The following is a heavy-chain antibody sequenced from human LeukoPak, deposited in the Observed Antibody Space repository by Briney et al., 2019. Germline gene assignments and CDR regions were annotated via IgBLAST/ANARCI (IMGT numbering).Heavy chain of an antibody. V-gene: IGHV4-59*01. Sequence: SSETLSLTCTVSGGSISSYYWSWIRQPPGKGLEWIGYIYYSGSTNYNPSLKSRVTISVDTSKNQFSLKLSSVTAADTAVYYCARGGNYGDYPFDYWGQGTLVTVSS. CDR1: GGSISSYY. CDR2: IYYSGST. J-gene: IGHJ4*02. CDR3: ARGGNYGDYPFDY. D-gene: IGHD4-17*01.